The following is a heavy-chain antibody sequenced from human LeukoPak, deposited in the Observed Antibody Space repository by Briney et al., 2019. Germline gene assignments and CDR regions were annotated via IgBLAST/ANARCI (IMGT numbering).Heavy chain of an antibody. J-gene: IGHJ6*03. CDR2: ISFDGSHK. V-gene: IGHV3-30*04. Sequence: GGSLRLSCAGSGFTFNHYALHWVRQAPGKGLEWVAVISFDGSHKYYADSVKGRFTISRDNFKNTLFLQMNSLRPEDTAVYYCARGNYGDYGNHFYHMDVWGKGTAVIVSS. CDR3: ARGNYGDYGNHFYHMDV. D-gene: IGHD4-17*01. CDR1: GFTFNHYA.